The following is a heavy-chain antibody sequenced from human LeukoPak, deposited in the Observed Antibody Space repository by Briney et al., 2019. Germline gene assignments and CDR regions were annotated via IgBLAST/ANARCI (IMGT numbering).Heavy chain of an antibody. V-gene: IGHV3-21*06. Sequence: GGSLRLSCAASGFTFSGYSMNWVRQAPGKGLEWVSSISSSSSSIYYADSVKGRLTISRDNSKNTLYLQMNSLRVGDTAVYYCAKRRSGSYWYFDYWGQGTLVTVSS. J-gene: IGHJ4*02. CDR3: AKRRSGSYWYFDY. CDR2: ISSSSSSI. D-gene: IGHD1-26*01. CDR1: GFTFSGYS.